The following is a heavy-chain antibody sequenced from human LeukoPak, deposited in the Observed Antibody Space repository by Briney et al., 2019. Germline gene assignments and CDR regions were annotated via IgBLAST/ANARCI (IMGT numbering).Heavy chain of an antibody. CDR3: ARGVEPLAANTLAY. Sequence: GGSLRLSCAASGFTVITNDMTWVRQAPGKGLEWGSVLYSDGNTKYADSVQGRFTISRDNSKNTLCLEMNSLSPDDTAVYYCARGVEPLAANTLAYWGQGTLVTVSS. D-gene: IGHD1-14*01. CDR1: GFTVITND. V-gene: IGHV3-53*01. CDR2: LYSDGNT. J-gene: IGHJ4*02.